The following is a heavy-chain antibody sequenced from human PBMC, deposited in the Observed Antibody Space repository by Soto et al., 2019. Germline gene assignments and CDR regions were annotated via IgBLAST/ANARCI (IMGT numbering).Heavy chain of an antibody. CDR3: ARERIAAAGDYYYGMDV. J-gene: IGHJ6*02. CDR2: IIPILGIA. Sequence: QVQLVQSGAEVKKPGSSVKVSCKASGGTFSSYTISWVRQAPGQGLEWMGRIIPILGIANYAQKFQGRVTITADKSTSTADMELSSLRSEDTAVYYCARERIAAAGDYYYGMDVWGQGTTVTVSS. CDR1: GGTFSSYT. D-gene: IGHD6-13*01. V-gene: IGHV1-69*08.